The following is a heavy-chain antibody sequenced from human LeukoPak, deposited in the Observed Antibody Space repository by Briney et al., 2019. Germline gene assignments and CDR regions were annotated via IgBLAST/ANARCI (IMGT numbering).Heavy chain of an antibody. CDR2: IIPFFGTA. CDR3: ARGETSSWPPRPFDY. CDR1: GGTFSSYA. V-gene: IGHV1-69*06. D-gene: IGHD6-13*01. Sequence: GASVKASCKASGGTFSSYAISWVRQAPGQGLECMGGIIPFFGTANYAQKFQGRVTITADKSTSTAYMELNSLRSEDTAVYYCARGETSSWPPRPFDYWGQGTLVTVSS. J-gene: IGHJ4*02.